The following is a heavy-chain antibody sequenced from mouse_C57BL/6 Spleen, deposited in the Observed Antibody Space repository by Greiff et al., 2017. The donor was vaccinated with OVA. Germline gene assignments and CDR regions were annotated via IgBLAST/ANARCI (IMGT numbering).Heavy chain of an antibody. Sequence: VQLQQSGAELVKPGASVKLSCTASGFNIKDYYMHWVKQRTEQGLEWIGRIDPEDGETKYAPKFQGKATITADTSSNTAYLQRSSLTSEDTAVYYSARLDDGRYWYVDVWGTGTTVTVSS. J-gene: IGHJ1*03. CDR2: IDPEDGET. CDR3: ARLDDGRYWYVDV. CDR1: GFNIKDYY. D-gene: IGHD1-1*01. V-gene: IGHV14-2*01.